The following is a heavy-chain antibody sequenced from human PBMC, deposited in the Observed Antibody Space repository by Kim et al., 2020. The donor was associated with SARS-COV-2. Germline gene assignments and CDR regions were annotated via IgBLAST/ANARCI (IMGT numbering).Heavy chain of an antibody. V-gene: IGHV4-31*02. CDR3: ARVVVGATGWFDP. D-gene: IGHD2-15*01. Sequence: TPSLKSRVTISVDTSKNQFSLKLSSVTAADTAVYYCARVVVGATGWFDPWGQGTLVTVSS. J-gene: IGHJ5*02.